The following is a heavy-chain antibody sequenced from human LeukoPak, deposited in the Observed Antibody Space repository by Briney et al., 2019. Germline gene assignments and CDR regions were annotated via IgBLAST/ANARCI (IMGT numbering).Heavy chain of an antibody. V-gene: IGHV3-33*01. CDR3: ARGEAGYPFDY. Sequence: TGGSLRLSCAASGFTFSSYGMHWVRQAPGKGLEWVAVIWYDGSNKYYADSVKGRFTISRDNSKNTLYLQMNSLRAEDTAVYYCARGEAGYPFDYWGQGTLVTVSP. J-gene: IGHJ4*02. D-gene: IGHD3-9*01. CDR2: IWYDGSNK. CDR1: GFTFSSYG.